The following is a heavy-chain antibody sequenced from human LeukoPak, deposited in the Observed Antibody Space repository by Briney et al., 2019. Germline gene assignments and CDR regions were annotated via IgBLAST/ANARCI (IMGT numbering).Heavy chain of an antibody. V-gene: IGHV4-30-2*01. J-gene: IGHJ5*02. CDR3: ARGVKDWFDP. CDR1: GGSISSGGYS. CDR2: IYHSGST. Sequence: SQTLSLTCAVSGGSISSGGYSWSWIPQPPGKGLEWIGYIYHSGSTYYNPSLKSRVTISVDRSKNQFSLKLSSVTAADTAVYYCARGVKDWFDPWGQGTLVTVSS. D-gene: IGHD3-10*01.